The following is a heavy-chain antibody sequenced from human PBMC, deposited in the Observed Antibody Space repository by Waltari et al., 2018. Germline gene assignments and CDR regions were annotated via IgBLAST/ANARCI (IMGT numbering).Heavy chain of an antibody. V-gene: IGHV3-48*01. CDR2: SSSSSSTI. CDR3: ARVTPYYYGMDV. Sequence: EVQLVESGGGLVQPGGSLRLSCAASGFTFSSYSMNSVRQAPGMGREWVSYSSSSSSTIYYADSLKGRFTISRDNAKTSLYLQINSLRAEDTAVYYCARVTPYYYGMDVWGQGTTVTVSS. J-gene: IGHJ6*02. CDR1: GFTFSSYS.